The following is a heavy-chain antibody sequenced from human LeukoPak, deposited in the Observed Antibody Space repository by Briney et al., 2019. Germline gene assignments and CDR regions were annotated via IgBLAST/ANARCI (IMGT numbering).Heavy chain of an antibody. CDR1: GGSISSGGYY. V-gene: IGHV4-30-2*01. CDR3: ARALPTEIDY. CDR2: IYHSGST. J-gene: IGHJ4*02. Sequence: SEALSLTCTVSGGSISSGGYYWSWIRQPPGKGLEWIGYIYHSGSTYYNPSLKSRVTISVDRSKNQFSLKLSSVTAADTAVYYCARALPTEIDYWGQGTLVTVSS.